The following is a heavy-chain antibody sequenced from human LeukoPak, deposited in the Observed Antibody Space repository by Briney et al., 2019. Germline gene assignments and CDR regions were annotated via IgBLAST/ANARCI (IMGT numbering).Heavy chain of an antibody. CDR3: APAYYYGSGSHQEYFDY. D-gene: IGHD3-10*01. J-gene: IGHJ4*02. CDR1: GYTFTCYY. CDR2: INPNSGGT. V-gene: IGHV1-2*02. Sequence: ASVKVSCKASGYTFTCYYIHWVRQAPGQGLEWMGWINPNSGGTNYAQKFQGRVTMTRDTSISTAYMELSRLRSDDTAVYYCAPAYYYGSGSHQEYFDYWGQGTLVTVSS.